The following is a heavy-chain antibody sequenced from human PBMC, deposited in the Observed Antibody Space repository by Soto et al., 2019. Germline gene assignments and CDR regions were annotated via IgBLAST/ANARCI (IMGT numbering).Heavy chain of an antibody. CDR1: GGSITTYY. CDR3: ARRPYHYVSGAFDV. J-gene: IGHJ3*01. CDR2: IYYSGST. D-gene: IGHD3-10*02. V-gene: IGHV4-59*08. Sequence: PETLSLTCTVSGGSITTYYWGWIRQPPGKGPEWIGYIYYSGSTNYNPSLKSRLTISVDTSKNQFSLKLSSMTAADTAVYYCARRPYHYVSGAFDVWGQGTMVTVSS.